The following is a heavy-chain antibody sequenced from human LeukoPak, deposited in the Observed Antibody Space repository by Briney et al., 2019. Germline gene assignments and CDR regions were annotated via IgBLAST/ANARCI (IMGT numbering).Heavy chain of an antibody. J-gene: IGHJ4*02. CDR2: AYYSGST. Sequence: SETLSLTCTVSGGSISSYYWSWIRQPPGKGLEWIGNAYYSGSTNYNPSLKSRVTISVDTSKNQFSLKSSSVTAADTAVYYCARNPGPGYSSSWYGYWGQGTLVTVSS. CDR3: ARNPGPGYSSSWYGY. CDR1: GGSISSYY. V-gene: IGHV4-59*01. D-gene: IGHD6-13*01.